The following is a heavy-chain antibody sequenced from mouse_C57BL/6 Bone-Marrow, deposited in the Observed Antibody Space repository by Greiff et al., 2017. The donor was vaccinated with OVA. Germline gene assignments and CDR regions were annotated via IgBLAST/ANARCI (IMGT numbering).Heavy chain of an antibody. J-gene: IGHJ2*01. D-gene: IGHD1-1*02. V-gene: IGHV1-15*01. CDR2: IDPETGGT. CDR3: TRPLLWYFDY. Sequence: QVQLQQSGAELVRPGASVTLSCKASGYTFTDYEMHWVKQTPVHGLEWIGAIDPETGGTAYNQKFKGKAILTADKSSSTAYMELRSLTSEDSAVYYCTRPLLWYFDYWGQGTTLTVSS. CDR1: GYTFTDYE.